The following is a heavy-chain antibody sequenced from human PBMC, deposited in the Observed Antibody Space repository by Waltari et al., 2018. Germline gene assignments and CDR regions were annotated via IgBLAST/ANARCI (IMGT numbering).Heavy chain of an antibody. V-gene: IGHV1-69*04. D-gene: IGHD4-17*01. CDR1: GGTFSSYA. CDR3: ARDQAPDDYGERYFDY. Sequence: QVQLVQSGAEVKKPGSSVKVSCKASGGTFSSYAISWVRQAPGQGLEWMGGIIPILGIANSAQKFQGRVTITADESTSTAYMELSSLRSEDTAVYYCARDQAPDDYGERYFDYWGQGTLVTVSS. CDR2: IIPILGIA. J-gene: IGHJ4*02.